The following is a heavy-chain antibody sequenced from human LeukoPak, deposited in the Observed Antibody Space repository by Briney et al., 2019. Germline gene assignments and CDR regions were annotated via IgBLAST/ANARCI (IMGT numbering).Heavy chain of an antibody. J-gene: IGHJ4*02. D-gene: IGHD3-22*01. CDR1: GFPFSSYS. CDR2: ISSSSSYI. CDR3: ARDLRSSGYYAFDY. V-gene: IGHV3-21*01. Sequence: GGSLRLSCAASGFPFSSYSMNWVRQAPGKGLEWVSCISSSSSYIYYGDSVKGRFTTSRDNAKNSLYLQMNSLRAEDTAVYYCARDLRSSGYYAFDYWGQGTLVTVSS.